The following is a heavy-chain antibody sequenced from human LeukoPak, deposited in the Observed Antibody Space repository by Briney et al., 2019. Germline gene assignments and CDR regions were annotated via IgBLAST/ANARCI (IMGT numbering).Heavy chain of an antibody. CDR2: IYYSGST. CDR1: GGSISSSSYY. D-gene: IGHD6-13*01. Sequence: PSETLSLTCTVSGGSISSSSYYWGWIRQPPGKGLEWIGSIYYSGSTYYNPSLKSRVTISVDTSKNQFSLKLSSVTAADTAVYYCARSSKQQLGKVHNFDYWGQGTLVTVSS. J-gene: IGHJ4*02. CDR3: ARSSKQQLGKVHNFDY. V-gene: IGHV4-39*07.